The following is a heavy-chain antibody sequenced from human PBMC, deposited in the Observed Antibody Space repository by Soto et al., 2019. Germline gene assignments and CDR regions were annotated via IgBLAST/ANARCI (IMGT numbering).Heavy chain of an antibody. V-gene: IGHV3-30*18. CDR1: GFTFSSYG. J-gene: IGHJ4*02. CDR2: ISYDGSNK. Sequence: QVQLVESGGGVVQPGRSLRLSCAASGFTFSSYGMHWVRQAPGKGLEWVAVISYDGSNKYYADSVKGRFTISRDNSKNTLYLQMNSLRAEDTAVYYCAKGPPSFGELINYFDYCGQGTLVTVSS. D-gene: IGHD3-10*01. CDR3: AKGPPSFGELINYFDY.